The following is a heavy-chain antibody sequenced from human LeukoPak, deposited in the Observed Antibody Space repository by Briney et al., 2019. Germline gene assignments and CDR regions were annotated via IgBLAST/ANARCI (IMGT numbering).Heavy chain of an antibody. J-gene: IGHJ4*02. V-gene: IGHV1-2*02. CDR3: ARSWDYYDSSGYYQ. CDR1: GYTFTGYY. Sequence: ASVKVSCKASGYTFTGYYMHWVRQAPGQGLEWMGWINPNSGGTNYAQKFQGRVTMTRDTSISTAYMELSRLRSDDTAVYCCARSWDYYDSSGYYQWGQGTLVTVSS. D-gene: IGHD3-22*01. CDR2: INPNSGGT.